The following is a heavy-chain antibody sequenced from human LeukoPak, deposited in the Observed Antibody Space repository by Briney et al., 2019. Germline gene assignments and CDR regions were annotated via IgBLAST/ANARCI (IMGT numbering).Heavy chain of an antibody. J-gene: IGHJ4*02. Sequence: GASVKVSCKASGYTFTGYFMHWVLQAPGQGLVWMGWINPDSGGTAYAQKFQGRVTMTRDPSISTVYMELSRLRSDDTAVYYCARVVDSSSRYYFDYWGQGALVTVSS. CDR3: ARVVDSSSRYYFDY. CDR1: GYTFTGYF. CDR2: INPDSGGT. V-gene: IGHV1-2*02. D-gene: IGHD6-13*01.